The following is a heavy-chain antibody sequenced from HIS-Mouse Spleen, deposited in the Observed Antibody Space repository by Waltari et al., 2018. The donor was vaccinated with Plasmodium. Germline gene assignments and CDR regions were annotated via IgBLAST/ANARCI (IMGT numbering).Heavy chain of an antibody. CDR3: TTGLGAFDI. Sequence: EVQLVESGGGLVKPGGSLRLSCAASGLTFSNAWMRWVRQAPGKGLEWVGSIKSKTDGGTTDYAAPVKGRFTISRDDSKNTLYLQMNSLKTEDTAVYYCTTGLGAFDIWGQGTMVTVSS. V-gene: IGHV3-15*01. CDR2: IKSKTDGGTT. J-gene: IGHJ3*02. CDR1: GLTFSNAW.